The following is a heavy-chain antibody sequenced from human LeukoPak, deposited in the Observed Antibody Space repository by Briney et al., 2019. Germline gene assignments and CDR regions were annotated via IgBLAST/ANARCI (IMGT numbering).Heavy chain of an antibody. CDR3: ARGPAPHSYFDY. J-gene: IGHJ4*02. CDR1: GGTFSSYA. Sequence: SVKVSCKASGGTFSSYAISWVRQAPGQGLEWMGGIIPIFGTANYAQKFQGRVTITADESTSTAYMELSSLRSEDTAVYYCARGPAPHSYFDYWGQGTLVTVSS. CDR2: IIPIFGTA. V-gene: IGHV1-69*13.